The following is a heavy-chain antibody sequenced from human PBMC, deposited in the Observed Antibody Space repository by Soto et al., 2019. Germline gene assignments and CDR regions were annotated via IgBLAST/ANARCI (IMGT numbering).Heavy chain of an antibody. V-gene: IGHV3-73*02. D-gene: IGHD5-18*01. J-gene: IGHJ4*02. CDR1: GFSFSGTA. CDR3: TRPDDPYGYPAAFDS. Sequence: DVQLVESWGGLVQPGVSLKLSCATSGFSFSGTAMHWVRQASGKGLECVGRIITKPNNYATTYAASVTGRCNIPRDDSKNTVYLQMNSLKTEDTAVYYCTRPDDPYGYPAAFDSWGQGALVTVSS. CDR2: IITKPNNYAT.